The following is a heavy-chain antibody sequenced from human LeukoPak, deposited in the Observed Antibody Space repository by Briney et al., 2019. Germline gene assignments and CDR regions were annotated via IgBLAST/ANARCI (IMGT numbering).Heavy chain of an antibody. J-gene: IGHJ4*02. V-gene: IGHV5-51*01. D-gene: IGHD5-18*01. Sequence: GESLKISCKGSGYSFTTFWIGWVRQMPGKGLEWMGLIYPGDSDTRYSPSFQGQVTISADKSISTAYLQWSSLKASDTAMYYCARQVRNTAMVFDYWGQGTLVTVSS. CDR1: GYSFTTFW. CDR2: IYPGDSDT. CDR3: ARQVRNTAMVFDY.